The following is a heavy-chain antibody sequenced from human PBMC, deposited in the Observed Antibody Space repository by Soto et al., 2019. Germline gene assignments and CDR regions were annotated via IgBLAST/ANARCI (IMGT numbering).Heavy chain of an antibody. V-gene: IGHV3-30-3*02. CDR3: AKSSSGLRDYFDS. Sequence: GGFLRLSCAASGFSLSSFAMHWVRQAPGKGLEWVATTSYDGLNTFYGESVRGRFSISRDPSKNTLFLQMDSLKTEDTAVYFCAKSSSGLRDYFDSWGRGTLVTVSS. CDR1: GFSLSSFA. J-gene: IGHJ4*02. D-gene: IGHD3-10*01. CDR2: TSYDGLNT.